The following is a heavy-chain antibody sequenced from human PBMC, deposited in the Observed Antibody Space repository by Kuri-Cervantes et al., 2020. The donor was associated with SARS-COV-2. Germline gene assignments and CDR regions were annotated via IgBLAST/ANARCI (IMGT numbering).Heavy chain of an antibody. V-gene: IGHV3-11*04. CDR2: ISSSGSTI. CDR3: ARGEYCSSTSCYYYYYMDV. D-gene: IGHD2-2*01. J-gene: IGHJ6*03. Sequence: SLKISCAASGFTFSDYYMSWIRQAPGKGLEWVSYISSSGSTIYYADSVKGRFTISRDNAKNSLYLQMNSLRAEDTAVYYCARGEYCSSTSCYYYYYMDVWGKGTTVTVSS. CDR1: GFTFSDYY.